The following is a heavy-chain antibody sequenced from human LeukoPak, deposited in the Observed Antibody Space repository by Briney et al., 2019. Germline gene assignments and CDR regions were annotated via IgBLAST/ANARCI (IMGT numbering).Heavy chain of an antibody. Sequence: PSETLSLTCAVYGGSFSGYYWSWIRQPPGKGLEWIGEINHSGSTNYNPSLKSRVTISVDTSKNQFSLKLSSVTAADAAVYYCAGEGWFDPWAREPWSPSPQ. CDR2: INHSGST. D-gene: IGHD7-27*01. J-gene: IGHJ5*02. CDR3: AGEGWFDP. V-gene: IGHV4-34*01. CDR1: GGSFSGYY.